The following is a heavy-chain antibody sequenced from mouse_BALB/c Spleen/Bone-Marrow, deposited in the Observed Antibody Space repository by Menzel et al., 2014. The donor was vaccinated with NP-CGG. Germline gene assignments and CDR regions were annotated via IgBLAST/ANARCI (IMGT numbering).Heavy chain of an antibody. CDR1: GYSFTDYN. V-gene: IGHV1S135*01. D-gene: IGHD2-4*01. Sequence: EVQLQQSGPELVKPGASVKVSCKASGYSFTDYNMYWVKQSHGKSLEWIGYIDPYIDGTSYNQKFRGKATLTVDKSSSTDFMHLNSLTSEDSAVYYCARPLYYDYGFAYWGQGTLVTVST. CDR2: IDPYIDGT. CDR3: ARPLYYDYGFAY. J-gene: IGHJ3*01.